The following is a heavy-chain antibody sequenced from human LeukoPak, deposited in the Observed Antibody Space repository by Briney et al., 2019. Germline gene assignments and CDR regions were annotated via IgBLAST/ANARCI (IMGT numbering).Heavy chain of an antibody. J-gene: IGHJ4*02. V-gene: IGHV3-23*01. CDR2: ISSTGEYT. D-gene: IGHD3-22*01. CDR3: AKDRPNYYGSDGHYYRRNGDY. Sequence: LAGGSLRLSCAASGFTFTIYAMSWVRQAPGKGLEWVSSISSTGEYTYYTGSVKGRFTISRDNSKNTLYQHMNSLRGEDTAVYYCAKDRPNYYGSDGHYYRRNGDYWGQGTLVTVSS. CDR1: GFTFTIYA.